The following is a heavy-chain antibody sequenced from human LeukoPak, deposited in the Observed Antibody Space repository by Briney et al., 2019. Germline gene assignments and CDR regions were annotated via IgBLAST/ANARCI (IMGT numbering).Heavy chain of an antibody. V-gene: IGHV1-18*01. Sequence: ASVKVSCKASGYTFASYGISWVRQAPGQGLEWMGWISAYNGDTNYAQKLQGRVTMTTDTSTSTAYMELRSLRSDDTAVYYCARGGPAPHRITLIVVASSTDAFDIWGQGTMVTVSS. J-gene: IGHJ3*02. CDR2: ISAYNGDT. D-gene: IGHD3-22*01. CDR3: ARGGPAPHRITLIVVASSTDAFDI. CDR1: GYTFASYG.